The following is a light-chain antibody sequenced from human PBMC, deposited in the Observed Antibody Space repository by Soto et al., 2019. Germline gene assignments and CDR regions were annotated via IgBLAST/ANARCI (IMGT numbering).Light chain of an antibody. J-gene: IGLJ1*01. CDR3: SSFTTSSTSV. CDR1: SSDVGGYNF. CDR2: EVS. Sequence: QSALTQPASVSGSPGQSITISCTGTSSDVGGYNFVSGYQQHPGKAPKLIIFEVSNRPSGVSNRFSGSKSGNTASLTISGLQAEDEADYYCSSFTTSSTSVFGTGTKLTVL. V-gene: IGLV2-14*01.